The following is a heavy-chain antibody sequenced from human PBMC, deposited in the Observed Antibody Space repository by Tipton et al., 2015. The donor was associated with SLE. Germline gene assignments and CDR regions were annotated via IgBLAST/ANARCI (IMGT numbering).Heavy chain of an antibody. Sequence: TLSLTCAVSGDSITSGNYYWTWIRQPAGKGLEWIGHIHSSGSPKDNRSLNSRVTISLDTSKNHFSLSLSSVTAADTAVYYCARGAPNCGDGSCYDLFDYWGRGTPVTVSS. J-gene: IGHJ4*02. D-gene: IGHD2-15*01. V-gene: IGHV4-61*09. CDR1: GDSITSGNYY. CDR2: IHSSGSP. CDR3: ARGAPNCGDGSCYDLFDY.